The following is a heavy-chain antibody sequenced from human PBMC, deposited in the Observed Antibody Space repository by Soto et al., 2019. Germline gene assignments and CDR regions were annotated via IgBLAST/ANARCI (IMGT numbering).Heavy chain of an antibody. CDR2: INPLLGST. D-gene: IGHD3-10*01. Sequence: QVHLVQSGAEVKKPGSSVKVFCNPSGGIFNSYGISWVRQGPGQGLQWMGGINPLLGSTNYAEKFRARLAISADDSRTTVYMELNNLRPEDTATYFCAKIRGGVYSTWGQGTLVTVSS. CDR3: AKIRGGVYST. CDR1: GGIFNSYG. J-gene: IGHJ5*02. V-gene: IGHV1-69*11.